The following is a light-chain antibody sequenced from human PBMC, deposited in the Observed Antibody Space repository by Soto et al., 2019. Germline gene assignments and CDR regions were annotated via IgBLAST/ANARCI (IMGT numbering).Light chain of an antibody. CDR2: DAS. CDR1: QSVSKY. CDR3: QQRSNRPKIT. V-gene: IGKV3-11*01. Sequence: EIVLTQSPATLSLSPGERATLSCRASQSVSKYLAWYQQKPGQAPRLLIHDASNRATGIPARFSGSGSGTDFILTISSLWSVHSGVYLFQQRSNRPKITFGGVTKVEIK. J-gene: IGKJ4*01.